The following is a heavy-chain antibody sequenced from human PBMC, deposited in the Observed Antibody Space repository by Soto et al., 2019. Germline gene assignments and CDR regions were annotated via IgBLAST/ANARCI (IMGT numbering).Heavy chain of an antibody. J-gene: IGHJ3*02. D-gene: IGHD3-16*01. Sequence: PGGSLRLSCAASGFTFRIYSRHWVRRSPGKGLEWVAVMWYDGTNKYYGESVKGRFTISRDNSENTLYLQMNSLRVEDTAVYYCARDATFGTKGGSFDIWGHGTLVTVS. CDR2: MWYDGTNK. CDR3: ARDATFGTKGGSFDI. V-gene: IGHV3-33*01. CDR1: GFTFRIYS.